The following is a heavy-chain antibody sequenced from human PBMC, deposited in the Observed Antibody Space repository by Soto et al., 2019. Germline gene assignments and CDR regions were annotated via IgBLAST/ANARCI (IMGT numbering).Heavy chain of an antibody. Sequence: QVQLVQSGAEVKKPESSVKVSCKAPGGTFSTYAISWVRQAPGQGLEWMGGIIPMFGTANYAQRFQDRVTXTSXESTNTAYMELSSPRSEDTAVYFCPSGIQLWLRRLNNGDSGWGQGPRVTVSS. CDR2: IIPMFGTA. V-gene: IGHV1-69*05. CDR3: PSGIQLWLRRLNNGDSG. D-gene: IGHD5-18*01. CDR1: GGTFSTYA. J-gene: IGHJ4*02.